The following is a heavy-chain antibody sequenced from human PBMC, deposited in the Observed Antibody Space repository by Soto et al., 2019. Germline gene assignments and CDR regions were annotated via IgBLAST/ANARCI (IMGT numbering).Heavy chain of an antibody. V-gene: IGHV1-46*01. CDR1: GYTFTSYY. CDR3: ARDQDIVVVVAATSRGLDI. Sequence: QVQLVQSGAEVKKPGASVKVSCKASGYTFTSYYMHWVRQAPGQGLEWMGIINPSGGSTSYAQKFQGRVTMTKDTSTSTVYMELSSLGSEDTAVYYCARDQDIVVVVAATSRGLDIWGQGTMVTVSS. D-gene: IGHD2-15*01. J-gene: IGHJ3*02. CDR2: INPSGGST.